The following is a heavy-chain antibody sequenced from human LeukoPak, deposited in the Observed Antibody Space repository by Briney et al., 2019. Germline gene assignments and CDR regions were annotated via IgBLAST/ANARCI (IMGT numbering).Heavy chain of an antibody. CDR2: INSDGSST. Sequence: GGSLRLSCAASGFTFSSYWMHWVRQAPGKGLVWVSRINSDGSSTSYADSVKGRFTTSRDNAKDTLYLQMNSLRAEDTAVYYCAKDGGSDPDSFDIWGQGTMVTVSS. J-gene: IGHJ3*02. V-gene: IGHV3-74*01. CDR3: AKDGGSDPDSFDI. CDR1: GFTFSSYW. D-gene: IGHD2-15*01.